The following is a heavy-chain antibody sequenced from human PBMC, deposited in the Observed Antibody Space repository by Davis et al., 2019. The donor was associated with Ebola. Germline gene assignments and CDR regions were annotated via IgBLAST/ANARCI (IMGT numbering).Heavy chain of an antibody. D-gene: IGHD6-13*01. CDR3: ARDMGQQLSPFDS. CDR2: ISSSGSTI. Sequence: PGGSLRLSCAASGFTLRSYAMSWVRQAPGKGLEWVSYISSSGSTIYYADSVKGRFTISRDNAKNSLYLQMNSLTVEDTAVYYCARDMGQQLSPFDSWGQGTLVTVSS. CDR1: GFTLRSYA. J-gene: IGHJ4*02. V-gene: IGHV3-48*04.